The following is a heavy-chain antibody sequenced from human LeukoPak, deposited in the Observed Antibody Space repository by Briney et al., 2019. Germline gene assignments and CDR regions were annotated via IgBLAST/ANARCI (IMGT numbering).Heavy chain of an antibody. CDR3: ARAYSTYHMDV. Sequence: GGSLRLSCAASEFTFSSHRMTRVRQAPGKGLEWVSSITSSSSYIYYADSVKGRFTISRDNAENSLYLQMNSLRAEDTAVYYCARAYSTYHMDVWGKGTTVTVSS. CDR1: EFTFSSHR. D-gene: IGHD4-11*01. V-gene: IGHV3-21*01. J-gene: IGHJ6*03. CDR2: ITSSSSYI.